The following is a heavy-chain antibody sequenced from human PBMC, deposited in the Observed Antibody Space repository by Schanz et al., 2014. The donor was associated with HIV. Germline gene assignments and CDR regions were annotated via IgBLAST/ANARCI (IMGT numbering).Heavy chain of an antibody. CDR3: ARPDYDFWVDV. CDR1: GLTFSSSI. V-gene: IGHV3-30*09. D-gene: IGHD3-3*01. CDR2: ISHDGFRK. J-gene: IGHJ6*02. Sequence: QVQLVESGGGVVQPGRSLRLSCTASGLTFSSSIMHWARQAPGKGLEWGAGISHDGFRKYFADSVKGRFAISREDSKNTVHLQMDSLRPEDTAVYYCARPDYDFWVDVWGPGTSVTVSS.